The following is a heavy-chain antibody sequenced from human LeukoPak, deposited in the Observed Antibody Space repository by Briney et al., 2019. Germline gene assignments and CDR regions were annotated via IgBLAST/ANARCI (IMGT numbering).Heavy chain of an antibody. D-gene: IGHD3-10*01. V-gene: IGHV3-74*01. CDR2: IKPDGSGT. CDR3: AKDAVYGSGSVDY. CDR1: GFTFSNYW. Sequence: GGSLRLSRAASGFTFSNYWMHWVRQAPGKGLVWVSRIKPDGSGTSYVDSVKGRFTISRDNAKSTLYLQMNSLGAEDTAVYYCAKDAVYGSGSVDYWGQGALVTVSS. J-gene: IGHJ4*02.